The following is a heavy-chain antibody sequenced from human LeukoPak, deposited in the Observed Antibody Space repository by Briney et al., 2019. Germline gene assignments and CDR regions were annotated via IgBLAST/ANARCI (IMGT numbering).Heavy chain of an antibody. V-gene: IGHV3-23*01. CDR1: GFTFSNYW. J-gene: IGHJ6*04. CDR2: ISGSGGST. D-gene: IGHD3-10*02. CDR3: AELGITMIGGV. Sequence: GGSLRLSCAASGFTFSNYWMNWVRQAPGKGLEWVSAISGSGGSTYYADSVKGRFTISRDNAKNSLYLQMNSLRAEDTAVYYCAELGITMIGGVWGKGTTVTISS.